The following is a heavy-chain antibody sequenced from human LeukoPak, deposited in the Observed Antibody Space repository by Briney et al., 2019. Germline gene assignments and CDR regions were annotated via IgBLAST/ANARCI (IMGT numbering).Heavy chain of an antibody. CDR2: INHSGST. J-gene: IGHJ4*02. V-gene: IGHV4-34*01. CDR3: ATGGRFFDY. D-gene: IGHD3-16*01. CDR1: GGSFSGYY. Sequence: SETLSLTCAVYGGSFSGYYWSWIRQPPGKGLEWIGEINHSGSTNYNPSLKSRVTISVDTSKNQFSLKLSSVTAADTAVYYCATGGRFFDYWGQGTLVTVSS.